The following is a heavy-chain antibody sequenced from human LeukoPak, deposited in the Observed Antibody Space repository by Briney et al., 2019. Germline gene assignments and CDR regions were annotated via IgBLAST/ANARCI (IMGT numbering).Heavy chain of an antibody. CDR2: IYYSGST. CDR1: GGSISSSSHY. D-gene: IGHD4-23*01. V-gene: IGHV4-39*07. J-gene: IGHJ4*02. Sequence: SETLSLTCSVSGGSISSSSHYWDWIRQPPGEGLEWIGSIYYSGSTYYNPSLKSRVTISVDTSKNQFSLKLISVTAADTAVYYCAREDTGGLDHWGQGTLVTVSS. CDR3: AREDTGGLDH.